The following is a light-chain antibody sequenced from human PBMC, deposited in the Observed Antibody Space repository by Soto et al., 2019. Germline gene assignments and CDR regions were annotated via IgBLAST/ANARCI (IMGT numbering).Light chain of an antibody. V-gene: IGLV2-14*01. CDR1: SSDVGGYNY. CDR3: SSYTSSSTLV. CDR2: EVS. Sequence: QSVLTQPASVSGSPGQSITISCTGTSSDVGGYNYVSWYQQHPGKAPKLMIYEVSNRPSGVSNRFSGSTSGNTASLTISGLQAEDEAYYYCSSYTSSSTLVFGTGTKVTVL. J-gene: IGLJ1*01.